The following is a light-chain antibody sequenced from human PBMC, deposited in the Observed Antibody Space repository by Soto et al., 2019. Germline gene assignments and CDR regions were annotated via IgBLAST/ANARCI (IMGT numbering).Light chain of an antibody. CDR2: GNI. V-gene: IGLV1-40*01. J-gene: IGLJ2*01. CDR3: QSSDSSLL. Sequence: QSVLTQPPSVSGVPGQRVTISCTGTNSNIGAGYDVHWYQQLPGTAPKLLIYGNINRPSGVPDRFSGSKSGASASLTITGLQADDEADYYCQSSDSSLLFGGGTQLTVL. CDR1: NSNIGAGYD.